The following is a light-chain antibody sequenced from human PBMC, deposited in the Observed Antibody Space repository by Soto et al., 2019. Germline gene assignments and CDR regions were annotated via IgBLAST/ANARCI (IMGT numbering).Light chain of an antibody. CDR2: DAS. V-gene: IGKV1-5*01. CDR1: QSISSW. J-gene: IGKJ1*01. CDR3: QQYNSYSRT. Sequence: DIQMTQSPSTLSASAGDRVTITCRASQSISSWLAWYQQKPGKAPKLLIYDASSLESGVPSRFSGSGSGTEFTLTISSLQPDDFATYYCQQYNSYSRTFGQGTNVEIK.